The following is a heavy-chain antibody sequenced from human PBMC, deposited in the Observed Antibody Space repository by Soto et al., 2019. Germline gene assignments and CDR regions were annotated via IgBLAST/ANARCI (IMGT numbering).Heavy chain of an antibody. J-gene: IGHJ6*02. Sequence: GGSLRLSCEASGFTFSAFGMHWVRQAPGKGLEWVAIISYDGILKYYADPVKGRFTISRDTSKSALYLQMNSLRPEDTAVYYCAKDFKISGGHYGSLNYYYGMDVWGQGTTVTVSS. CDR2: ISYDGILK. V-gene: IGHV3-30*18. CDR3: AKDFKISGGHYGSLNYYYGMDV. CDR1: GFTFSAFG. D-gene: IGHD3-10*01.